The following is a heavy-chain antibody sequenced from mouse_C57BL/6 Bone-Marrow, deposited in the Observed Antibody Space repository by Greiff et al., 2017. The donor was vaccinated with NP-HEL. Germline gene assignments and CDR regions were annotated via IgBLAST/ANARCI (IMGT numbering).Heavy chain of an antibody. CDR2: INPSNGGT. Sequence: VQLQQPGTELVKPGASVKLSCKASGYTFTSYWMHWVKQRPGQGLEWIGNINPSNGGTNYNEKFKSKATLTVDKSSSTAYMQLSSLTSEDSAVYYCAREGTTVPHYFDYWGQGTTLTVSS. CDR3: AREGTTVPHYFDY. V-gene: IGHV1-53*01. CDR1: GYTFTSYW. D-gene: IGHD1-1*01. J-gene: IGHJ2*01.